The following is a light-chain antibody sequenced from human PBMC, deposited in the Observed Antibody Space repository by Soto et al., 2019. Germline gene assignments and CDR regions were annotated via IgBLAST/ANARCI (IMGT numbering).Light chain of an antibody. CDR3: QQRSNWPLFT. J-gene: IGKJ3*01. CDR2: GAS. V-gene: IGKV3-11*01. Sequence: EIVLTQSPGTLSLSPGERATLSCRASQSVSSNLAWYQQKPGQAPRLLIYGASTGATGIPARFSGSGSGTEFTLTISSLEPEDFAVYYCQQRSNWPLFTFGPGTKVDI. CDR1: QSVSSN.